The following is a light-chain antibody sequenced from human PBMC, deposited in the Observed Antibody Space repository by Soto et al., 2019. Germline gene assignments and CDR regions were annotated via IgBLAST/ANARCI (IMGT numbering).Light chain of an antibody. CDR3: HQRQYWPPIT. V-gene: IGKV3-11*01. CDR2: DAF. Sequence: VVVTQSPATLSLSPRETDTLSCRTSLSVSVYLDWYQQKPGQAPMLLISDAFIRATGIPARFSGSGSGTDFTLTISSLAPEDSAVYYCHQRQYWPPITFGQGTRLDI. J-gene: IGKJ5*01. CDR1: LSVSVY.